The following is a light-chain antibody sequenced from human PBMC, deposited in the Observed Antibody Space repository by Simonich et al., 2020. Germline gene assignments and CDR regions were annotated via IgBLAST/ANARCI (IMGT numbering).Light chain of an antibody. CDR1: SSDVGGYKY. J-gene: IGLJ2*01. CDR2: DVR. V-gene: IGLV2-14*01. Sequence: QSALTQPASVSGSPGQSITISCTGTSSDVGGYKYVSWYQQPPGKAPKLMIYDVRKRPSGVSNRFSGSKSGNTASLTISGLQAEDEADYYCCSYAGSYTLVVFGGGTKLTVL. CDR3: CSYAGSYTLVV.